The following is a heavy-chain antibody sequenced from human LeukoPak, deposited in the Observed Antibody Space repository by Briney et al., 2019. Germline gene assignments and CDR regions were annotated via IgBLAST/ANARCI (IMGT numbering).Heavy chain of an antibody. J-gene: IGHJ6*03. Sequence: GASVKVSCKAYVRTLNNYAISWVRQAPGQGLEWMGGIIPIFGKANYAQKLQRRDTVNADESTSTAYMALHTVRSEDTAVFCWARDRGSLIGYFYYYFYIDVWGKGTTVTVSS. CDR1: VRTLNNYA. V-gene: IGHV1-69*13. CDR3: ARDRGSLIGYFYYYFYIDV. D-gene: IGHD3-9*01. CDR2: IIPIFGKA.